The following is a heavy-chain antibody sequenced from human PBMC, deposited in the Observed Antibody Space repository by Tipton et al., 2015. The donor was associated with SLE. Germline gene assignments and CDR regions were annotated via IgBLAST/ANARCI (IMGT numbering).Heavy chain of an antibody. CDR3: AKTLAGATPGRYQSYWYFDL. Sequence: LRLSCTVSGGAISSGGYYWGWIRQPAGKGLEGVGRIFTSGKTANNPSLKSRVTISMDLSNNQFSVNLSSVTASDTAVYYCAKTLAGATPGRYQSYWYFDLWGRGLRVIVSS. J-gene: IGHJ2*01. D-gene: IGHD1-1*01. CDR1: GGAISSGGYY. CDR2: IFTSGKT. V-gene: IGHV4-61*02.